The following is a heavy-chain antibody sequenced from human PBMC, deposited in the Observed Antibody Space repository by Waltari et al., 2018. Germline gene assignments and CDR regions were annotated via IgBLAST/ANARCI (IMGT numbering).Heavy chain of an antibody. Sequence: EVQLVESGGGLIQPGGSLRLSCAASGFTVSSNYMSWVRQAPGKGLEWVSVIYSGGSTYYADSVKGRFTISRDNSKNTLYLQMNSLGAEDTAVYYCARTVRGYSYGFDYWGQGTLVTVSS. J-gene: IGHJ4*02. CDR3: ARTVRGYSYGFDY. CDR2: IYSGGST. CDR1: GFTVSSNY. V-gene: IGHV3-53*01. D-gene: IGHD5-18*01.